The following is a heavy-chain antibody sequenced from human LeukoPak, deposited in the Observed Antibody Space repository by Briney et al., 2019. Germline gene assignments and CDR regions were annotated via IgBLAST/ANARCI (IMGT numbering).Heavy chain of an antibody. CDR2: IRNDQSNK. D-gene: IGHD2-21*02. Sequence: PGGSLRLSCATSGFNFSNYDMHWVRQAPGKGLEWVAFIRNDQSNKYYADSVKGRFTISRDNSENTLYLQMNSLRAEDTAVYYCAKGDTSWGQGTLVTVSS. CDR3: AKGDTS. V-gene: IGHV3-30*02. CDR1: GFNFSNYD. J-gene: IGHJ5*02.